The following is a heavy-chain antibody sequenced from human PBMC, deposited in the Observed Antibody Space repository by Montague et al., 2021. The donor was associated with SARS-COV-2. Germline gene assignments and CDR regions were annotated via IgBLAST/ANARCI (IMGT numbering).Heavy chain of an antibody. V-gene: IGHV4-39*01. CDR3: ASSYYYGSGTYVYNYYMDV. Sequence: ETLSLTCTVSGGSVSSSPYYWGWIRQPPGRGLEWVGSISYSGRTYFSPSLKSRLTISADSSENQFSLRLSSVTAADTAVYYCASSYYYGSGTYVYNYYMDVWGKGTTVTVSS. CDR2: ISYSGRT. CDR1: GGSVSSSPYY. D-gene: IGHD3-10*01. J-gene: IGHJ6*03.